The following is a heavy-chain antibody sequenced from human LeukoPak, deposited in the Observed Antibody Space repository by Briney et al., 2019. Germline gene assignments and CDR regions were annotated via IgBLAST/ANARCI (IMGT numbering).Heavy chain of an antibody. D-gene: IGHD6-13*01. Sequence: SETRSLTCTVSGGSISSYYWSWIRQPPGKGLEWIGYIYYSGSTNYNPSLKSRVTISVDTSKNQFSLKLSSVTAADTAVYYCARYRGQLGLGTNWFDPWGQGTLVTVSS. V-gene: IGHV4-59*01. CDR1: GGSISSYY. CDR3: ARYRGQLGLGTNWFDP. CDR2: IYYSGST. J-gene: IGHJ5*02.